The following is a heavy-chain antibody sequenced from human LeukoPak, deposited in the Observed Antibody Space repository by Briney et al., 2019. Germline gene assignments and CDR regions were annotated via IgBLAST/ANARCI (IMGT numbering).Heavy chain of an antibody. CDR2: IYYSGST. V-gene: IGHV4-39*01. CDR3: ATRPYIAAAGFDY. D-gene: IGHD6-13*01. Sequence: PSETLSFTCTVSGGSISSSSYYWGWIRQPPGKGLEWIGSIYYSGSTYYNPSLKSRVTISVDTSKNQFSLKLSSVTAADTAVYYCATRPYIAAAGFDYWGQGTLVTVSS. J-gene: IGHJ4*02. CDR1: GGSISSSSYY.